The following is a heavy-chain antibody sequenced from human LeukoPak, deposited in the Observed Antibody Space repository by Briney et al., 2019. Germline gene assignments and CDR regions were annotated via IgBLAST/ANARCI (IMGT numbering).Heavy chain of an antibody. CDR2: IYYSGST. CDR3: ARAGITIFGVVNAFDI. CDR1: GGSISSYY. D-gene: IGHD3-3*01. J-gene: IGHJ3*02. Sequence: PSETLSLTCTVSGGSISSYYWSWIRQPPGKGLEWIGYIYYSGSTNYNPSLKSRVTISVDTSKNQFSLKLSSVTAADTAVYYCARAGITIFGVVNAFDIWGQGTMVTVSS. V-gene: IGHV4-59*01.